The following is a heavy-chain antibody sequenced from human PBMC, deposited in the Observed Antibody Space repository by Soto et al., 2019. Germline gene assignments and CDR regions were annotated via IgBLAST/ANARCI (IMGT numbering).Heavy chain of an antibody. Sequence: GGSLRLSCAASGFTFSGSAMHWVRQASGKGLEWVGRIRSKANSYATAYAASVKGRFTISRDDSKNTAYLQMNSLKTEDTAVYYCTRSSGSAATYNWTDYWGQGTLVTVSS. CDR2: IRSKANSYAT. CDR1: GFTFSGSA. D-gene: IGHD1-1*01. CDR3: TRSSGSAATYNWTDY. J-gene: IGHJ4*02. V-gene: IGHV3-73*01.